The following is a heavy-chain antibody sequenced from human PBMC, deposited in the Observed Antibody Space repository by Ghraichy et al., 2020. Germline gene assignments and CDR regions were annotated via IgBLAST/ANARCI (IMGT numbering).Heavy chain of an antibody. V-gene: IGHV4-34*01. D-gene: IGHD3-10*01. Sequence: SETLSLTCAVYGGSFSGYYWSWIRQPPGKGLEWIGEINHSGSTNYNPALKSRVTISVDTSKNQFSLKLSPVTAADTAVYYCARGRGFGDYWGQGTLVTVSS. J-gene: IGHJ4*02. CDR3: ARGRGFGDY. CDR1: GGSFSGYY. CDR2: INHSGST.